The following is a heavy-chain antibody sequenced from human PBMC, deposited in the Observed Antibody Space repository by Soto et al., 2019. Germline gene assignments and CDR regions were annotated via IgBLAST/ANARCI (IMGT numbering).Heavy chain of an antibody. CDR3: ALRVRVPGARSSRFQGDS. J-gene: IGHJ4*02. Sequence: QVHLVQSGSEVKEPGSSVKVSCKASGGTFNTYTIIWVRQVPGQGLEWMGGNTPMFDITRYAQRFQGRITVTADTSTTTAYLELSSLRSGDRASYYCALRVRVPGARSSRFQGDSGGQGTQVIVSS. D-gene: IGHD2-2*01. CDR1: GGTFNTYT. V-gene: IGHV1-69*02. CDR2: NTPMFDIT.